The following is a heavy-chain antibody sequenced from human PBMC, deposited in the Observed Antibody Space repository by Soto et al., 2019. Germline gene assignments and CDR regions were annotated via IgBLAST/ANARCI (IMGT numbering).Heavy chain of an antibody. J-gene: IGHJ6*02. D-gene: IGHD6-25*01. Sequence: SQTLSLTCAISGDSVSSNGPAWNWIRQSPSRGLEWLGRTYYRSKWYNDYAVSVKSRITINPDTSKNQFSLQLNSVTPEDTAVYYCTTERAGYYYYGMDVWGQGTTVTV. CDR2: TYYRSKWYN. CDR3: TTERAGYYYYGMDV. V-gene: IGHV6-1*01. CDR1: GDSVSSNGPA.